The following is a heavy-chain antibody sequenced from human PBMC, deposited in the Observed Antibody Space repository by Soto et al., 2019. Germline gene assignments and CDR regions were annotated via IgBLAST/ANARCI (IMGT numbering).Heavy chain of an antibody. J-gene: IGHJ5*02. Sequence: GGSLRLSCEASGFSVSNNDMNWVRQAPGKGLEWVALIYSGGSTSYADSVKGRFTLSRDTSKNTLYLQMNSLRAEDTAVYYCARGRGTAMEPNWFDPWGQGTLVTVSS. CDR1: GFSVSNND. D-gene: IGHD5-18*01. CDR3: ARGRGTAMEPNWFDP. CDR2: IYSGGST. V-gene: IGHV3-66*01.